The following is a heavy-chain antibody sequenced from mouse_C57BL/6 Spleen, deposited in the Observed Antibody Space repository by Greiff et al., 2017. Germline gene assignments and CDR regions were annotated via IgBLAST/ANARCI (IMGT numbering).Heavy chain of an antibody. V-gene: IGHV1-81*01. D-gene: IGHD1-1*01. CDR1: GYTFTSYG. CDR3: ARRLRYYYDGVY. Sequence: QVQLQQSGAELARPGASVKLSCKASGYTFTSYGISWVKQRTGQGLEWIGEIYPRSGNTYYNEKFKGKATLTADKSSSTAYMELRSLTSEDSAVYFCARRLRYYYDGVYWGQGTTLTVSS. CDR2: IYPRSGNT. J-gene: IGHJ2*01.